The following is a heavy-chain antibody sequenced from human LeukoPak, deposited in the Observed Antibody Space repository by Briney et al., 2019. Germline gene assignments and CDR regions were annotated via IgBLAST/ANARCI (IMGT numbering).Heavy chain of an antibody. CDR2: ISSSSSTI. D-gene: IGHD3-10*01. CDR3: ARLLTYYYGSGRSRPFDY. Sequence: GGSLRLSCAASGFTFSSYSMNWVRQAPGKGLEWVSYISSSSSTIYYADSVKGRFTISRDNSKNTLYLQMNSLRAEDTAVYYCARLLTYYYGSGRSRPFDYWGQGTLVTVSS. J-gene: IGHJ4*02. V-gene: IGHV3-48*01. CDR1: GFTFSSYS.